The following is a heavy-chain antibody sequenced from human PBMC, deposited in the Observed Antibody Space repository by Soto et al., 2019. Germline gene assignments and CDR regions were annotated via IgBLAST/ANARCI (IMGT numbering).Heavy chain of an antibody. Sequence: ASVKVSCKASGYTFTSYYMHWVRQAPGQGLEWMGIINPSGGSTSYAQKFQGRVTMTRDTSTSTVYMELSSLRSEDTAVYYCARVDDFWSGYYPPNNWFDPWGQGTLVTVSS. CDR1: GYTFTSYY. CDR3: ARVDDFWSGYYPPNNWFDP. J-gene: IGHJ5*02. CDR2: INPSGGST. V-gene: IGHV1-46*01. D-gene: IGHD3-3*01.